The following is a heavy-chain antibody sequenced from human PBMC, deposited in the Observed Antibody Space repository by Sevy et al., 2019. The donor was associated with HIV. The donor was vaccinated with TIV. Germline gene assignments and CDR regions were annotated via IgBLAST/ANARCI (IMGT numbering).Heavy chain of an antibody. Sequence: GGSLRLSCAASGFTFNFYAMTWVRQAPGKGLEWVSSITGSGSSTYYADSVKGRFTISRDNSKNTLYLQMNSLRAEDTAVYYCAKEHDNSWFDPWGQATLVTVSS. D-gene: IGHD3-9*01. V-gene: IGHV3-23*01. CDR3: AKEHDNSWFDP. CDR1: GFTFNFYA. CDR2: ITGSGSST. J-gene: IGHJ5*02.